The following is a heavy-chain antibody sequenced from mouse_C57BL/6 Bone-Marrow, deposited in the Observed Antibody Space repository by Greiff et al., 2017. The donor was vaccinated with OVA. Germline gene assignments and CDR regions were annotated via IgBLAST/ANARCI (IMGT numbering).Heavy chain of an antibody. CDR1: GYTFTRYW. Sequence: QVQLQQPGAELVKPGASVKMSCKASGYTFTRYWITWVKQRPGQGLAWIGDIYPGRGITKYNEKFKRKAPLTVDTSSSTAYMKLSSRISEDAAVYYCARGSSYWYFDVWGTGTTVTVSS. CDR3: ARGSSYWYFDV. D-gene: IGHD1-1*01. CDR2: IYPGRGIT. V-gene: IGHV1-55*01. J-gene: IGHJ1*03.